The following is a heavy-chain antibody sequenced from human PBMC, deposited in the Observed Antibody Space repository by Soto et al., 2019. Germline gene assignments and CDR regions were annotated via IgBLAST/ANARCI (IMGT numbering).Heavy chain of an antibody. V-gene: IGHV3-33*01. CDR1: GFIFSSYG. CDR3: ARCKQKVMHCAVDV. D-gene: IGHD2-21*01. J-gene: IGHJ6*02. CDR2: INYDGSNK. Sequence: QVHLVESGGGAVQPGRSLRVSCEASGFIFSSYGMHWVRQAPGKGLEWVAFINYDGSNKFYGDSVKGRFTISRDNSKNTFYLQMNSPRDEDTAVYYCARCKQKVMHCAVDVWGQGATVTVTS.